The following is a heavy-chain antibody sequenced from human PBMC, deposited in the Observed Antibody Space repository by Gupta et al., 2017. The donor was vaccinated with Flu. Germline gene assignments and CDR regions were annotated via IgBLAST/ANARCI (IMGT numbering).Heavy chain of an antibody. J-gene: IGHJ4*02. Sequence: QVQLQESGPGLVKPSETLSLTCTVSGGSISSYYWSWIRQPPGKGLEWIGYIYYSGSTNYNPSLKSRVTISVDTSKNQFSLKLSSVTAADTAVYYCARLLVGGSGSYLRYFDYWGQGTLVTVSS. CDR1: GGSISSYY. CDR2: IYYSGST. V-gene: IGHV4-59*01. CDR3: ARLLVGGSGSYLRYFDY. D-gene: IGHD3-10*01.